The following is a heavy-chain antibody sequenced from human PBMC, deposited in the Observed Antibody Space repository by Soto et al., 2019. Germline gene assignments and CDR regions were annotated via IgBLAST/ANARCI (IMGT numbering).Heavy chain of an antibody. Sequence: PGGSLRLSCAASGFTFSSYAMSWVRQAPGKGLEWVSAISGSGGSTYCADSVKGRFTISRDNSKNTLYLQMNSLRAEDTAVYYCAEDRPILYGSSSSSYDYYGMDVWGQGTTVTVSS. V-gene: IGHV3-23*01. CDR3: AEDRPILYGSSSSSYDYYGMDV. CDR2: ISGSGGST. CDR1: GFTFSSYA. D-gene: IGHD6-6*01. J-gene: IGHJ6*02.